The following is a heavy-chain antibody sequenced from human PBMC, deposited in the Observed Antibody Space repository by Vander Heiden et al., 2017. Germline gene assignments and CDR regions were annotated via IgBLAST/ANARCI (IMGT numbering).Heavy chain of an antibody. V-gene: IGHV3-21*01. CDR2: ISSSSSYI. J-gene: IGHJ4*02. CDR3: ARDSLKAAADY. CDR1: GFTISSYS. D-gene: IGHD6-13*01. Sequence: VQLVASGGGLVKPGASLRPSCAASGFTISSYSMNWVRQAPGKGLEWVSSISSSSSYIHYADSVKGRFTISRDNAKNSLYLQMNSLRAEDTAVYYCARDSLKAAADYWGQGTLVTVSS.